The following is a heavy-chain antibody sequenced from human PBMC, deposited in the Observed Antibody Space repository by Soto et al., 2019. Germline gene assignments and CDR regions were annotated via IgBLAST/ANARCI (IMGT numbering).Heavy chain of an antibody. CDR3: VSQGVNNHYGMDV. V-gene: IGHV3-48*03. J-gene: IGHJ6*02. Sequence: GGSLRLSXAASGFTFSSYEMDWVRQAPGKGLQWVSYISSSGSTMYYADSVKGRFTISRDNAKNSLYLQMNSLRAEDTAVYYCVSQGVNNHYGMDVWGQGTTVTVSS. CDR1: GFTFSSYE. CDR2: ISSSGSTM. D-gene: IGHD2-21*01.